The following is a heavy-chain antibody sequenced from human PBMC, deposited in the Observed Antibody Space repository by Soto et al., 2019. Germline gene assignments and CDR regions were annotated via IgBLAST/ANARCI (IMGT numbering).Heavy chain of an antibody. CDR2: IKQDGSEK. J-gene: IGHJ6*02. D-gene: IGHD2-2*01. V-gene: IGHV3-7*01. Sequence: VESLRLSYQTSGFTFRIYWMNWIRQAPGWGLEWVANIKQDGSEKYYVDSVKGRFTISRDNAKNSLYLQMNSLRAEDTAVYYCARDPNIVLVPAALRSYYYYYGMDVWGQGT. CDR3: ARDPNIVLVPAALRSYYYYYGMDV. CDR1: GFTFRIYW.